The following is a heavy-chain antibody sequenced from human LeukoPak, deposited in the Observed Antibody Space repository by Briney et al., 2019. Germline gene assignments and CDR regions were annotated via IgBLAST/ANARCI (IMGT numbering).Heavy chain of an antibody. D-gene: IGHD6-6*01. CDR1: GYTFTSYY. CDR2: INPSGGST. V-gene: IGHV1-46*01. CDR3: ARDGPIAARLYYFDY. J-gene: IGHJ4*02. Sequence: GASVKVSCKASGYTFTSYYMHWVRQAPGQGLEWMGIINPSGGSTSYAQKFQGRVTMTRDTSTSTVYMELSSLKSEDTAVYYCARDGPIAARLYYFDYWGQGTLVTVSS.